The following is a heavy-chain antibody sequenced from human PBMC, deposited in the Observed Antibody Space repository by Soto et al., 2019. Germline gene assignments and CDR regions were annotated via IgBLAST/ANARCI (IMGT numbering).Heavy chain of an antibody. CDR2: INSDGRNT. Sequence: XGSLRLSCSASGFTFSRYWMHWVRQAPGKGLVWVSRINSDGRNTIYANSVKGRFTISRDNAKNTLYLQMNTLRAEDTAVSYCARGSSDSYSYTISWGQGTRATVSP. CDR3: ARGSSDSYSYTIS. J-gene: IGHJ1*01. CDR1: GFTFSRYW. V-gene: IGHV3-74*01. D-gene: IGHD3-16*01.